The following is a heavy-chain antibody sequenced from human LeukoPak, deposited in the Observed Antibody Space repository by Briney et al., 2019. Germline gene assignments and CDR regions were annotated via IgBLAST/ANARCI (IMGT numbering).Heavy chain of an antibody. CDR2: IYSGGST. V-gene: IGHV3-66*01. J-gene: IGHJ4*02. D-gene: IGHD3-22*01. CDR3: ARDGGSGGSYGWLDY. Sequence: GGSLRLSCAASGFTVSSNYMSWVRQAPGKGLEWVSVIYSGGSTYYADSVKGRFTISRDNSKNTLYLQMNSLRAEDTAVYYCARDGGSGGSYGWLDYWGQGTLVTVSS. CDR1: GFTVSSNY.